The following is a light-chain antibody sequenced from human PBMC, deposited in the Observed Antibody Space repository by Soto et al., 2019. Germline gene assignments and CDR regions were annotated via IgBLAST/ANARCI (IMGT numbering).Light chain of an antibody. Sequence: DIQMTQSPSSLSASLGDRVTITCRASQSISNYLNWYQQKPGKAPKLLIYDASNLETGVPSRFSGSGSGTDFTFTISSLQPEDIATYYCQQYDNLLLTFGGGTKVDIK. J-gene: IGKJ4*01. CDR2: DAS. CDR1: QSISNY. CDR3: QQYDNLLLT. V-gene: IGKV1-33*01.